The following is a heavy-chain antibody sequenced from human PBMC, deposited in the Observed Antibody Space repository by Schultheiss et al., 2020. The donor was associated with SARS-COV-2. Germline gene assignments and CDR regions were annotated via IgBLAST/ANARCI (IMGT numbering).Heavy chain of an antibody. CDR2: ISSSGSTI. V-gene: IGHV3-48*03. J-gene: IGHJ4*02. D-gene: IGHD5-24*01. CDR1: GFTFSSYE. Sequence: GGSLRLSCAASGFTFSSYEMNWVRQAPGKGLEWVSYISSSGSTIYYADSVKGRFTISRDNAKNSLYLQMNSLRAEDTAVYYCARDHSRRDGYKSLYYFDYWGQGTLVTVSS. CDR3: ARDHSRRDGYKSLYYFDY.